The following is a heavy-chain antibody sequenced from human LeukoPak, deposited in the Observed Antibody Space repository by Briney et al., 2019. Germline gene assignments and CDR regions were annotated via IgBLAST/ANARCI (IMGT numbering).Heavy chain of an antibody. D-gene: IGHD3-10*02. V-gene: IGHV3-48*03. CDR2: ISRSGSTI. Sequence: GGSRRLSCAASGFTFSSYEMNWVRQPPGKGLEWVSYISRSGSTIYYADSVKGRFTISRDNAKHSLYLQMNSLRAEDTAVYYCAELGITMIGGVWGKGTTVTTSS. J-gene: IGHJ6*04. CDR3: AELGITMIGGV. CDR1: GFTFSSYE.